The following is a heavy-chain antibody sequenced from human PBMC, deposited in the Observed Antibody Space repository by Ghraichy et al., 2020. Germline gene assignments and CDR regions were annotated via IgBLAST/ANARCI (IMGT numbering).Heavy chain of an antibody. V-gene: IGHV4-59*01. D-gene: IGHD2-2*01. CDR2: IYYSGST. CDR3: ARDLEYCSSTSCSNWFDP. J-gene: IGHJ5*02. CDR1: GGSISSYY. Sequence: SETLSLTCTVSGGSISSYYWSWIRQPPGKGLEWIGYIYYSGSTNYNPSLKSRVTISVDTSKNQFSLKLSSVTAADTAVYYCARDLEYCSSTSCSNWFDPWGQGTLVTVSS.